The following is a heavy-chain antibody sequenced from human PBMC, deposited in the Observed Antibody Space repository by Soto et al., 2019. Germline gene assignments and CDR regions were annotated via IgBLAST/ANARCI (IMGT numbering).Heavy chain of an antibody. CDR2: INSDGSVS. Sequence: EVQLVESGGGLVQPGGSLRLSCAASGFTFSNYWMYWVRQAPGKGLEWVSRINSDGSVSSYADSVKGRLTISRDNVKNTLYLQMDSLRAEDTAVYYCARGDCVGGTCYSLAGSFSYYMEVWGKGTTVTVFS. CDR3: ARGDCVGGTCYSLAGSFSYYMEV. CDR1: GFTFSNYW. V-gene: IGHV3-74*02. J-gene: IGHJ6*03. D-gene: IGHD2-15*01.